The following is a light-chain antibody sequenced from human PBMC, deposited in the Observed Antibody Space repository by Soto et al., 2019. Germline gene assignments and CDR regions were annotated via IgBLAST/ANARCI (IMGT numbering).Light chain of an antibody. CDR1: QSVGDTY. V-gene: IGKV3-20*01. Sequence: VMTQAPATLSVSPGDRATLPCTASQSVGDTYLAWYQQKPGQAPRLLMYSTSIRATGIPDRFSGSGSGTDFTLTISSLEPEDFAVYYCQQHGSSPWTFGQGTTVDIK. CDR2: STS. CDR3: QQHGSSPWT. J-gene: IGKJ1*01.